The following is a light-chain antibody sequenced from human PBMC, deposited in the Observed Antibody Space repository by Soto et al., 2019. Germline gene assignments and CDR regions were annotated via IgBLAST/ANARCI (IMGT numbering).Light chain of an antibody. V-gene: IGKV3-20*01. CDR1: QSVSSSY. CDR2: GSS. J-gene: IGKJ1*01. Sequence: EIVLTQSPGTLSLSPGERATLSCRASQSVSSSYLAWYQQKPGQAHRLLIYGSSSRATGIPDRFSGSGSGTDFTLTISKLEPEDFAVYYCQHYGTSWTFGQGTKVEIK. CDR3: QHYGTSWT.